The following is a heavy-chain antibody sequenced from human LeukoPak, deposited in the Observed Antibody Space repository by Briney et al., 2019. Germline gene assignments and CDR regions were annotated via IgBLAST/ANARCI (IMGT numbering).Heavy chain of an antibody. V-gene: IGHV3-23*01. CDR3: AKIEYSTATQLYYFDC. CDR2: ISAGGDRT. CDR1: GFTFSSYA. J-gene: IGHJ4*02. Sequence: GGSLRLSCEASGFTFSSYAMSWVRQAPGKGLDWVSGISAGGDRTYYADSVKGRFTISRDNAKNTLYLQMNSLRAEDTAVYYCAKIEYSTATQLYYFDCWGQRALVTVSS. D-gene: IGHD5-24*01.